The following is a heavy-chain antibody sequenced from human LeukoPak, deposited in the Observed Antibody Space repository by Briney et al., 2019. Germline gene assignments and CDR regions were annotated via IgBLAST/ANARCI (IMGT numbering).Heavy chain of an antibody. D-gene: IGHD3-3*01. CDR1: GYTFTGYY. CDR3: ARDYDFWSGYYRFDY. Sequence: ASVKVSCKXSGYTFTGYYMHWVRQAPGQGLEWMGWINPNSGGTNYSQKFQGRVTMTRDTSISTAYMELSRLRSDDTAVYYCARDYDFWSGYYRFDYWGQRTLVTVSS. V-gene: IGHV1-2*02. J-gene: IGHJ4*02. CDR2: INPNSGGT.